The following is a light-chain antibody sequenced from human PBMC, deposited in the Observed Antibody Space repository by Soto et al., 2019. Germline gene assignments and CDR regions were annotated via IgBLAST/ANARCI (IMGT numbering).Light chain of an antibody. CDR3: QQYGNSFVG. CDR2: GAS. J-gene: IGKJ1*01. V-gene: IGKV3-20*01. Sequence: EIVLTQSPGTLSLSPGERATLSCRASQSVSSTYLAWYQHKPGQAPRLLIYGASSRATGIPDRFSGSVSGTDFTLIISRLEPEDFAVYYCQQYGNSFVGFGQGTKVEIK. CDR1: QSVSSTY.